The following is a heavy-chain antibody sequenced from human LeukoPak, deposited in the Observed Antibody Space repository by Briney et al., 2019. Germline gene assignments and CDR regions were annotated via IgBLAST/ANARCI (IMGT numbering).Heavy chain of an antibody. CDR3: ARRRLSGDAFDI. CDR1: GGSISSYY. J-gene: IGHJ3*02. V-gene: IGHV4-59*08. Sequence: SETLSLTCTVSGGSISSYYWSWIRQPPGKGLEWIGYIYYSGSTNYNPSLKSRVTISVDTSKNQFPLKLSSVTAADTAVYYCARRRLSGDAFDIWGQGTMVTVSS. CDR2: IYYSGST.